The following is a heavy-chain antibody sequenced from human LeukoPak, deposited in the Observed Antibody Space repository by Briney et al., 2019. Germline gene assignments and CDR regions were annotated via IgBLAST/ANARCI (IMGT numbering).Heavy chain of an antibody. CDR2: IIPIFGTA. CDR1: GGTFSSYA. Sequence: ASVKVSFKASGGTFSSYAISWVRQAPGQGLEWMGGIIPIFGTANYAQKFQGRVTITADESTSTAYMELSSLRSEDTAVYYCARDLGYCSSTSCYSFDYWGQGTLVTVSS. V-gene: IGHV1-69*01. D-gene: IGHD2-2*02. CDR3: ARDLGYCSSTSCYSFDY. J-gene: IGHJ4*02.